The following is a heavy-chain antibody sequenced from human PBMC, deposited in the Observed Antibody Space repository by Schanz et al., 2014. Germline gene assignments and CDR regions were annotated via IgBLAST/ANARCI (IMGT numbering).Heavy chain of an antibody. J-gene: IGHJ5*02. Sequence: QVLLVQSGAEVKQPGASVKVSCKASGYTFTAYFIHWVRQAPGQGLEWMGRINPNTGGTNFAQKFQGRVTMTRNTSITTAYMDLSGMTSDDTAGEDAAREKGHGYSGLSWGQGTLLAVSS. CDR2: INPNTGGT. CDR3: AREKGHGYSGLS. CDR1: GYTFTAYF. D-gene: IGHD5-12*01. V-gene: IGHV1-2*06.